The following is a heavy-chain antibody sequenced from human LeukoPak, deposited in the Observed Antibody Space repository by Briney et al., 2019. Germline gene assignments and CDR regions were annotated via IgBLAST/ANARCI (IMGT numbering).Heavy chain of an antibody. CDR1: GFTFSSYA. CDR2: ISYDGSNK. CDR3: ATRASYDSSAVFQH. V-gene: IGHV3-30-3*01. J-gene: IGHJ1*01. D-gene: IGHD3-22*01. Sequence: GGSLRLSCAASGFTFSSYAMHWVRQAPGKGLEWVAVISYDGSNKYYADSVKGRFTISRDNSKNTLYLQMNSLRAEDTAVYYCATRASYDSSAVFQHWGQGTLVTVSS.